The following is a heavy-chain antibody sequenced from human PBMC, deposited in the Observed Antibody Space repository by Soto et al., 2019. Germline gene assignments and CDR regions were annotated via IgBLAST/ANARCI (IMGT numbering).Heavy chain of an antibody. V-gene: IGHV3-23*01. CDR3: AKGQSTYYDFWSRYYDWFDP. D-gene: IGHD3-3*01. Sequence: VGSLRLSCAASGFTFSNYAMSWVRQAPGKGLEWISTISGSGGSTYYADSVKGRFTISRDNSKNTLYLQMNSLGAEDTAVYYCAKGQSTYYDFWSRYYDWFDPWGQGTLVTVSS. J-gene: IGHJ5*02. CDR2: ISGSGGST. CDR1: GFTFSNYA.